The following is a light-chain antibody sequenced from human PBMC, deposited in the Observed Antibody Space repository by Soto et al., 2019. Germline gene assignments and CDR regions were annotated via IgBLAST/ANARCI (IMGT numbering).Light chain of an antibody. CDR2: DVS. CDR3: SSYTSSSTLVV. CDR1: SSDVGGYNY. Sequence: QLVLTQPASVSGSPGQSITISCTGTSSDVGGYNYVSWYQQHPGKAPKLMIYDVSNRPSGVSNRFSGSKSGNTASLTISGLPAEDEADYYCSSYTSSSTLVVFGGGTKLTVL. J-gene: IGLJ2*01. V-gene: IGLV2-14*01.